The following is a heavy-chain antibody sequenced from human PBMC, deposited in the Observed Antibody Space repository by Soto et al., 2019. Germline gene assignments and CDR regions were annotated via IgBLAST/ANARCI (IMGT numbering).Heavy chain of an antibody. J-gene: IGHJ4*02. Sequence: QVQLVQSGAAVRKPGASVRVSCKASGYIFSRYFVHWVRQAPGQGLEWMGIIGPVDGSTSYAQKFQGRVTLTRDTSTSTFYMDLSSLKSGDTAVYYCARDYGDYDWDYCGQGTLVIVSS. CDR1: GYIFSRYF. CDR3: ARDYGDYDWDY. D-gene: IGHD4-17*01. V-gene: IGHV1-46*01. CDR2: IGPVDGST.